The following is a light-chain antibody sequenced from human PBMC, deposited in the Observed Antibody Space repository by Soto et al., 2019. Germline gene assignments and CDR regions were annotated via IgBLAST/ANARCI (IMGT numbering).Light chain of an antibody. J-gene: IGKJ2*01. CDR3: QQLNAYPYT. CDR2: AAS. Sequence: IQLTQSPSSLSASVGDRVTITCRASQGISSYFAWYQQKPGKAPKVLIYAASTLQNGVPPRFSGSGSGTDFTLTISSLQPKDFATYYCQQLNAYPYTFGQGTQLQIK. V-gene: IGKV1-9*01. CDR1: QGISSY.